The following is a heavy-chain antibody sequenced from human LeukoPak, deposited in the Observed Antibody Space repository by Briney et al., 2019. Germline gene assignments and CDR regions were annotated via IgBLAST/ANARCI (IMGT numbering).Heavy chain of an antibody. D-gene: IGHD6-13*01. CDR1: GYTFTGYY. CDR3: VRESGYSSTPTANDNWFDP. J-gene: IGHJ5*02. Sequence: ASVKVSCKASGYTFTGYYMHWVRQAPGQGLEWMGWTNPNSGGTNYAQKFQGWVTMTRDTSISTAYMELSRLRSDDTAVYYCVRESGYSSTPTANDNWFDPWGQGTRSPS. V-gene: IGHV1-2*04. CDR2: TNPNSGGT.